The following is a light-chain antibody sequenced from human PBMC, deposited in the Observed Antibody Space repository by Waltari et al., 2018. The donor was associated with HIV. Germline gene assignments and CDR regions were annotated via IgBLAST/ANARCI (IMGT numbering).Light chain of an antibody. J-gene: IGLJ1*01. CDR1: SSAVGGYNY. V-gene: IGLV2-11*01. Sequence: QSALTQTRSVSGSPGPPVTISCTGTSSAVGGYNYVSWYQQHPGKAPKLSIYDVTKRPSGVPDRFTGSKSGDTASLTMSGLQAEDEADYYCCSYAGSKTYVFGTGTKVTVL. CDR2: DVT. CDR3: CSYAGSKTYV.